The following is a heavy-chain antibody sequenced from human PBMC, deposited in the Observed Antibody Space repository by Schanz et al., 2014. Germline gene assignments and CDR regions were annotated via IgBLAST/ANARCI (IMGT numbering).Heavy chain of an antibody. J-gene: IGHJ6*02. Sequence: QVQLQESGPGLVKPSQTLSLTCNVSGDSMSSGGYYWNWIRQHPGKGLVWIGYIYDSGSTYYNPSLKSRVTMSIDTSENQFSLNLRSVTGADTAVYYCARAVAPSFFYGMDAWGQGTTVIVSS. CDR1: GDSMSSGGYY. CDR2: IYDSGST. D-gene: IGHD5-12*01. V-gene: IGHV4-31*03. CDR3: ARAVAPSFFYGMDA.